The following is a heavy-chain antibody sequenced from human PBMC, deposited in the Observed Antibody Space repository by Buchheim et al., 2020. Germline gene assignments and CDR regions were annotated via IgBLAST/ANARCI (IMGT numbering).Heavy chain of an antibody. CDR2: ITSDGSGT. V-gene: IGHV3-74*02. CDR1: GFSFSSYW. Sequence: EVQLLESGGGLVQPGGSLRLSCAASGFSFSSYWMHWVRQAPGRGLVWVSRITSDGSGTGYADSVTGRFTISSDNAKNTLYLQMNSLSPEDTAVYFCARGIAATANPNWFDPWGQGTL. CDR3: ARGIAATANPNWFDP. D-gene: IGHD6-25*01. J-gene: IGHJ5*02.